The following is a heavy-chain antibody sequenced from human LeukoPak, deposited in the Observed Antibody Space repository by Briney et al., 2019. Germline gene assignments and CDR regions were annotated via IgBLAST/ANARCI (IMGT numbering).Heavy chain of an antibody. CDR1: GYTFSDYY. CDR3: ARDNSDTVKGECSGACYWWFDP. D-gene: IGHD6-19*01. J-gene: IGHJ5*02. CDR2: MSPNGDST. Sequence: GASVKVSCKASGYTFSDYYMHWVRQAPGHGLEWMGLMSPNGDSTLYSQKFQGRVTMTRDTSTSTDYMELSSLRSEDTAVYYCARDNSDTVKGECSGACYWWFDPWGQGTLVTVSS. V-gene: IGHV1-46*01.